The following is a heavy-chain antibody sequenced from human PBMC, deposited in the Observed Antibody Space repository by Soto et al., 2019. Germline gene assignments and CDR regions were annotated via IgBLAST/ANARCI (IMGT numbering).Heavy chain of an antibody. V-gene: IGHV4-31*02. CDR2: GST. D-gene: IGHD6-6*01. J-gene: IGHJ5*02. CDR3: ARDVVGEGAYSSSERSFDP. Sequence: GSTYSNPSLKSRVTISVDTSKNQFSLKLSSVTAADTAVYYCARDVVGEGAYSSSERSFDPWGQGTLVTVSS.